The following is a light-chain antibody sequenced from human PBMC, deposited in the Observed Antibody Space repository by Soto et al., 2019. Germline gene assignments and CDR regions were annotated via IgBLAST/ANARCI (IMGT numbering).Light chain of an antibody. J-gene: IGKJ5*01. CDR2: DAS. CDR1: QNIRNL. Sequence: DIQLNQSPSTLSAAVRDSVTITCRASQNIRNLLAWYQQKPGKAPKPLIYDASTLKTGVPSRFSGSGSGSEFNFTITGLQPDDFATYFCQQYNTYATFGQGTRLEIK. V-gene: IGKV1-5*01. CDR3: QQYNTYAT.